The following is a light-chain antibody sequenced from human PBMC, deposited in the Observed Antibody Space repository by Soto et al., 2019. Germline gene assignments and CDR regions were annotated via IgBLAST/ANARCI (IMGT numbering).Light chain of an antibody. CDR3: QQYATSARLT. Sequence: EIVLTQSPGTLSWSLGERATLSCRASQSVSQYLAWYQQKPGQAPRLLIYGASSGANGIPDRFSGSGSGTDFTLTINGLEPEDFAVYYCQQYATSARLTFGPGTNVDI. CDR1: QSVSQY. J-gene: IGKJ3*01. V-gene: IGKV3-20*01. CDR2: GAS.